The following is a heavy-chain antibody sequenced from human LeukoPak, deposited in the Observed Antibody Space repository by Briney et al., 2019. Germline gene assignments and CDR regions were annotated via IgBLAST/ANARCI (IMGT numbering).Heavy chain of an antibody. CDR3: ASRSITMVRGVNYWYFDL. CDR1: GGTFSSYA. V-gene: IGHV1-69*04. Sequence: ASVKVSCKASGGTFSSYAISWVRQAPGQGLEWMGRIIPILGLANYAQKFQGRVTITADKSTSTAYMELSSLRSEDTAVYYCASRSITMVRGVNYWYFDLWGRGTLVTVSS. J-gene: IGHJ2*01. CDR2: IIPILGLA. D-gene: IGHD3-10*01.